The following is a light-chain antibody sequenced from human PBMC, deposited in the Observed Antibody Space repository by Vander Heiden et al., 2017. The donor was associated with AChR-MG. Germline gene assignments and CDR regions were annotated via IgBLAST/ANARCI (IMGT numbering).Light chain of an antibody. CDR1: SSDVGGYDN. CDR2: DVN. Sequence: QSALTQPASVSGSPGQSITISCTGTSSDVGGYDNVSWYQKYPGKAPKLLIYDVNNRPSGVSHRFFGSKSGNTASLTISGLQAEDDADYFCASYTRRSTVIFGGGTKLTVL. CDR3: ASYTRRSTVI. V-gene: IGLV2-14*01. J-gene: IGLJ2*01.